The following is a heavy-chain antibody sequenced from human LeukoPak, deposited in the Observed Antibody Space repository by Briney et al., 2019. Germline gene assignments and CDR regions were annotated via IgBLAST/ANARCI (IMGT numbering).Heavy chain of an antibody. V-gene: IGHV3-21*01. CDR1: GFTFGTYS. CDR2: ISSSSNLI. Sequence: GGSLRLSCVGSGFTFGTYSMNSVRQAPGGGLEWVASISSSSNLIYYADSLKGRFTISRDNAEKSLYLQMNSLRAGDTAVYYCATPFRDNFYGMDVWGQGTTVIVSS. J-gene: IGHJ6*02. CDR3: ATPFRDNFYGMDV. D-gene: IGHD1-1*01.